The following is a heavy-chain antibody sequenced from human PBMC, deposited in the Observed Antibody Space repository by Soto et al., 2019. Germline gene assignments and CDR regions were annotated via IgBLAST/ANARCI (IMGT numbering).Heavy chain of an antibody. D-gene: IGHD1-1*01. CDR2: IGRGGDT. CDR3: AKDGTTAGIHYYGMDI. J-gene: IGHJ6*02. V-gene: IGHV3-23*01. Sequence: GGSLRLSCEVSGFTLTSYGMSWVRQAPDKGLEWVSTIGRGGDTFYADSVRGRFTISRDNSKNTLFLQMNSLRAEDTALYFCAKDGTTAGIHYYGMDIWGQGTTVTSP. CDR1: GFTLTSYG.